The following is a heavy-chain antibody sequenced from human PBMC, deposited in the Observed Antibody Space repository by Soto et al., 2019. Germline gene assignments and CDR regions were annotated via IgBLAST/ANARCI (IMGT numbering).Heavy chain of an antibody. J-gene: IGHJ4*02. CDR3: AKGDLVEMATIMYY. CDR1: GFTFSSYG. CDR2: ISYDGSNK. V-gene: IGHV3-30*18. Sequence: GGSLRLSCGASGFTFSSYGMHWVRQAPGKGLEWVAVISYDGSNKYYADSVKGRFTISRDNSKNTLYLQMNSLRAEDTAVYYCAKGDLVEMATIMYYWGRGTLVTVSS. D-gene: IGHD5-12*01.